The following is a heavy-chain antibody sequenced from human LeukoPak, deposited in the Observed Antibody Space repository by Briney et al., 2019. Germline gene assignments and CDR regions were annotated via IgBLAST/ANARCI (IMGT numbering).Heavy chain of an antibody. J-gene: IGHJ4*02. CDR3: VRGFYSPHY. Sequence: SETLSLTCTVSGGSISSDYWSWIRQPPGKGPEWIGYIYYSGRTYYNPSLKSRITISVDTSKNQFSLKLSSVTAADTAVYYCVRGFYSPHYWGQGTLVTVSS. CDR2: IYYSGRT. D-gene: IGHD4-11*01. V-gene: IGHV4-59*01. CDR1: GGSISSDY.